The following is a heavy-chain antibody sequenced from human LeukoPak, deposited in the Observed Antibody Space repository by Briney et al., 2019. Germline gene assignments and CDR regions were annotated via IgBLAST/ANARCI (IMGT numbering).Heavy chain of an antibody. CDR1: GFTFSSYG. CDR2: IWYDGSSK. J-gene: IGHJ4*02. CDR3: ARDRNYYGSGSYYTPDY. Sequence: GGSLRLSCAASGFTFSSYGMHWVRQAPGKGLEWVAVIWYDGSSKYHADSVKGRFTISRDNSKNTLYLQMNSLRAEDTAVYYCARDRNYYGSGSYYTPDYWGQGTLVTVSS. V-gene: IGHV3-33*01. D-gene: IGHD3-10*01.